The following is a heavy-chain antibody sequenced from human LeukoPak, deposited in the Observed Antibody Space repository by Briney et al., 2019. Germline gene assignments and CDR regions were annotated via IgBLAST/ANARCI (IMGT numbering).Heavy chain of an antibody. CDR3: ARDGLVGATGAFDI. CDR2: ISYDGSNK. Sequence: GGSLRLSCAASGFTFSSYAMYWVRQAPGKGLEWVAVISYDGSNKYYADSVKGRFTISRDNPKNTLYLQMNSRRAEDTAVYYCARDGLVGATGAFDIWGQGTMVTVSS. V-gene: IGHV3-30-3*01. J-gene: IGHJ3*02. D-gene: IGHD1-26*01. CDR1: GFTFSSYA.